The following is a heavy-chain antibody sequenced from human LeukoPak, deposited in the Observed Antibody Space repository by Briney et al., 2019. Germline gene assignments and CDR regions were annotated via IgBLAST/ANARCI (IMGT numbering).Heavy chain of an antibody. CDR1: GYSISTLSN. CDR3: AREKALMDHYDFSGYDWEY. D-gene: IGHD3-22*01. J-gene: IGHJ4*02. V-gene: IGHV4-38-2*02. CDR2: IYHGGST. Sequence: SETLSLTCTVSGYSISTLSNWGWIRQSPGKGLEWVASIYHGGSTYYNPSLRGRVTISMDTSKNQISLTLTSVTAADTAVYYCAREKALMDHYDFSGYDWEYWGQGSLVTVSS.